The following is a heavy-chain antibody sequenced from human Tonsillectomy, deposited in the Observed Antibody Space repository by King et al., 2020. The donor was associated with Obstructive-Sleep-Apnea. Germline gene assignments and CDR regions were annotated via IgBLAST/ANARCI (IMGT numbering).Heavy chain of an antibody. Sequence: QLVQSGGGVVQPGRSLRLSCAASGFTFSSYAMHWVRQAPGKGLEWVAVISYDGSNKYYADSVKGRFTISRDNSKNTLYLQMNSLRAEDTAVYYCARDKSEVTELDYWGQGTLVTVSS. CDR1: GFTFSSYA. CDR2: ISYDGSNK. D-gene: IGHD2-8*02. V-gene: IGHV3-30*04. CDR3: ARDKSEVTELDY. J-gene: IGHJ4*02.